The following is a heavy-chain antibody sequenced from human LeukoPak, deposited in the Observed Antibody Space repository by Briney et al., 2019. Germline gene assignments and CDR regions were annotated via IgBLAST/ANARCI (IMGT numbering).Heavy chain of an antibody. V-gene: IGHV3-74*03. J-gene: IGHJ4*02. CDR1: GFSFRGYW. CDR2: INGDGSSP. Sequence: PGGSLRLSCAGSGFSFRGYWIHWVRQAPGKGLVWVSRINGDGSSPTYADSVKGRFTISRDDAKNTVYLQMNNLRAEDTAVYYCARDQYYQLLLWGQGSLVTVSS. CDR3: ARDQYYQLLL. D-gene: IGHD2-2*01.